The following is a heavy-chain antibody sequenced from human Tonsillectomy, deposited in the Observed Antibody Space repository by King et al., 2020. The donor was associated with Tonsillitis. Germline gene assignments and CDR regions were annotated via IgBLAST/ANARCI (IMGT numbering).Heavy chain of an antibody. D-gene: IGHD3-3*02. V-gene: IGHV1-8*02. CDR1: GYSFRNYD. Sequence: VQLVQYGAEVKRPGASVKVSCKASGYSFRNYDIAWVRQAPGQGLEWMGWLNPSSGETAYVQKFQGRVTMTSNPSTNTSYMELSSLRSDDTAVYFCARGLSSHFWGGSNFWGQGTLVTVS. J-gene: IGHJ4*02. CDR2: LNPSSGET. CDR3: ARGLSSHFWGGSNF.